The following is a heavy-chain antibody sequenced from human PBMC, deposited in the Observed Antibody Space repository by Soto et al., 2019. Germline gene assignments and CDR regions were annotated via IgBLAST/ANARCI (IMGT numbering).Heavy chain of an antibody. J-gene: IGHJ4*02. D-gene: IGHD3-10*01. V-gene: IGHV3-23*01. Sequence: GGSLRLSCAASGFTFSSYAMSWVRQAPGKGLEWVSAISGSGGSTYYADSGKGRFTISRDNSKNTLYLQMNSLRAEDTAVYYCAKDLSIFPMVRGVTSFDYWGQGTLVTVSS. CDR1: GFTFSSYA. CDR3: AKDLSIFPMVRGVTSFDY. CDR2: ISGSGGST.